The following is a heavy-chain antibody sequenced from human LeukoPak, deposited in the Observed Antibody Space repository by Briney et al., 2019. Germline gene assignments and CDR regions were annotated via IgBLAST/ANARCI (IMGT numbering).Heavy chain of an antibody. V-gene: IGHV3-23*01. J-gene: IGHJ6*03. CDR2: ISGSGGST. CDR1: GFTFSTYA. D-gene: IGHD6-13*01. Sequence: PGGSLRLSCAASGFTFSTYAMNWVRQAPGKGLEWVSAISGSGGSTYYADSVKGRFTISRDNSKNTLYLQMNSLRAEDTAVYYCAKDLSSSWYGYYYYYYMDVWGKGTTVTVSS. CDR3: AKDLSSSWYGYYYYYYMDV.